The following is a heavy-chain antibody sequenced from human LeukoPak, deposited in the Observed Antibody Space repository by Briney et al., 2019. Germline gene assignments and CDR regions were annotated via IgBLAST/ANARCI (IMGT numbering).Heavy chain of an antibody. V-gene: IGHV2-5*01. CDR2: IYWNDDK. CDR3: AHRQAAAVCFDY. Sequence: KESGPTLVKPTQTLTLTCTFSGFSLSTSGVGVGWIRQPPGKALEWLALIYWNDDKRYSPSLKSRLTITKDTSKNQVVLTMTNMDPVDTATYYCAHRQAAAVCFDYWGQGTLVTVSS. J-gene: IGHJ4*02. D-gene: IGHD6-13*01. CDR1: GFSLSTSGVG.